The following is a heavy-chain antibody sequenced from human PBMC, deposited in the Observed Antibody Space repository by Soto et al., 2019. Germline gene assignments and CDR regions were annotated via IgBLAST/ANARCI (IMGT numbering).Heavy chain of an antibody. CDR1: GFTFSSYA. J-gene: IGHJ4*02. D-gene: IGHD3-3*01. Sequence: PGGSLRLSCAASGFTFSSYAMSWVRQAPGKGLEWVSAISGSGGRTYYADSVKGRFTISRDNSKNTLYLQMNSLRAEDTAVFYCAKGAFWSGYQQPLDYWGQGTLVTVSS. CDR3: AKGAFWSGYQQPLDY. V-gene: IGHV3-23*01. CDR2: ISGSGGRT.